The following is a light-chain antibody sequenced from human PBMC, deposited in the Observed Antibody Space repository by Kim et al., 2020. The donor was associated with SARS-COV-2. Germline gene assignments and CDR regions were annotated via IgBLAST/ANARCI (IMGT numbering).Light chain of an antibody. CDR3: CSDAVTYTLV. CDR2: DVT. J-gene: IGLJ3*02. V-gene: IGLV2-11*01. Sequence: GQSVTISCTGTGKDVGGYNYVSWYQYHPGKAPKLLIYDVTKRPSGVPGRFSGSKFGNTASLTISRLQPDDEADYYCCSDAVTYTLVFGGGTQLTVL. CDR1: GKDVGGYNY.